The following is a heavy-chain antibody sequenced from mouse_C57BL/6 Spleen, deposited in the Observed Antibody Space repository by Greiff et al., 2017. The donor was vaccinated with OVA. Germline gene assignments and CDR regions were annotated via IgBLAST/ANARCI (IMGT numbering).Heavy chain of an antibody. CDR3: ARRRVGDYYGSTSFAY. CDR1: GYTFTGYW. V-gene: IGHV1-9*01. J-gene: IGHJ3*01. Sequence: VQLQQSGAELMKPGASVKLSFKATGYTFTGYWIEWVKQRPGHGLEWIGEILPGSGSTNYNEKFKGKATFTADTSSNTAYMQLSSLTTEDSAIYYCARRRVGDYYGSTSFAYWGQGTLVTVSA. CDR2: ILPGSGST. D-gene: IGHD1-1*01.